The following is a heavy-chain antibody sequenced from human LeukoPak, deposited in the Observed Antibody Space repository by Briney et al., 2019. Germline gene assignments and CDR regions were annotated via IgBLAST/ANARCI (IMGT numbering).Heavy chain of an antibody. CDR1: GGSISSSSYY. V-gene: IGHV4-61*05. CDR2: IYYSGST. CDR3: ARAAPHYDFWSGYYSH. Sequence: SETLSLTCTVSGGSISSSSYYWGWIRQPPGKGLEWIGYIYYSGSTNYNPSLKSRVTISVDTSKNQFSLKLSSVTAADTAVYYCARAAPHYDFWSGYYSHWGQGTLVTVSS. J-gene: IGHJ4*02. D-gene: IGHD3-3*01.